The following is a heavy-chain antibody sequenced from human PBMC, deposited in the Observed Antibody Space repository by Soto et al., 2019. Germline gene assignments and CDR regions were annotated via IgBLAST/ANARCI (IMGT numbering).Heavy chain of an antibody. V-gene: IGHV1-46*01. CDR3: ARVPHGYCSGRGYYALDD. Sequence: GASVKVSCKASGYIFTSYYLHWVRQAPGQGLEWMGIINPSGGSTTYAQKFQGRVTMTWDTSTSAVYMDLSSLRSDDTDGYYCARVPHGYCSGRGYYALDDWGQGTPVTVSS. J-gene: IGHJ4*02. D-gene: IGHD2-15*01. CDR2: INPSGGST. CDR1: GYIFTSYY.